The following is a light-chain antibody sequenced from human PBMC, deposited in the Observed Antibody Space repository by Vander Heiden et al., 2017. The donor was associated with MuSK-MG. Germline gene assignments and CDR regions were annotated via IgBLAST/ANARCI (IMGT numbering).Light chain of an antibody. CDR2: GAS. CDR1: QTVSNSY. J-gene: IGKJ1*01. CDR3: QRDSRTWT. Sequence: EIVWTQSPGTLSLSPGERATLSCRATQTVSNSYLAWYQQKPGQAPRLLIYGASNSANGIPDRFSGSGYGPDFTLTSSRREPEDLAVYFGQRDSRTWTFGQGTKVEVK. V-gene: IGKV3-20*01.